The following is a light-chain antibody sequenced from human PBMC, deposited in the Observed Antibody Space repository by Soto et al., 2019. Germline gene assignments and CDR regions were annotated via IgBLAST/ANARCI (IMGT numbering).Light chain of an antibody. J-gene: IGKJ4*01. CDR2: KAS. Sequence: DIQMTQSPSTLSASVGDTVTITCRASQNINRWLAWYQQRPGKAPNLLIHKASSLEGGVPSRFSGSSSGTEFTLTISSLQPDDIATYFSRQYNVYPLTFGGGTKVEI. V-gene: IGKV1-5*03. CDR1: QNINRW. CDR3: RQYNVYPLT.